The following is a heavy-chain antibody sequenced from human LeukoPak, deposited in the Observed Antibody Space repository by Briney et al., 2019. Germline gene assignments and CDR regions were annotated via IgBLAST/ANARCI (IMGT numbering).Heavy chain of an antibody. V-gene: IGHV3-74*01. D-gene: IGHD3-16*01. CDR1: GFTFSSYW. Sequence: GGSLRLSCAASGFTFSSYWMHWVRQAPGKGLVWVSRINSDGSSTSYADSVKGRFTISRDNAKNTLYLQMNSLRAEDTAVYYCARTVDEYDYVWGTFGSYYYMDVWGKGTTVTVSS. J-gene: IGHJ6*03. CDR2: INSDGSST. CDR3: ARTVDEYDYVWGTFGSYYYMDV.